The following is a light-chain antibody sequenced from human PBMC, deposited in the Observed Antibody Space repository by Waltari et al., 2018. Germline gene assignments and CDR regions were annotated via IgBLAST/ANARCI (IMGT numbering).Light chain of an antibody. CDR1: QRLSTCY. CDR3: QQYDASSPT. Sequence: EIVLTQSPGTLSLSPGERATLSCRASQRLSTCYLAWYQQKPGQAPGLPIFDASSRATGLPDRFSGSGSGTDFTLTITRLEPEDFAVYYCQQYDASSPTFGQGTKVDIK. J-gene: IGKJ1*01. CDR2: DAS. V-gene: IGKV3-20*01.